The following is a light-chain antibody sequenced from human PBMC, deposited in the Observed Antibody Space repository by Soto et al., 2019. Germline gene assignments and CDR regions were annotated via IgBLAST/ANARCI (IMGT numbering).Light chain of an antibody. J-gene: IGKJ4*01. CDR3: QQYQQWPRT. Sequence: EIVMTQSPAPLSLSPGERATLSCRASQGVSRHLAWYQQKPGQAPRLLIYAASTRAAGVPARFSGSGSGTDFTLTISSLQSEDFTVYSCQQYQQWPRTFGGGTKVEI. CDR1: QGVSRH. V-gene: IGKV3D-15*01. CDR2: AAS.